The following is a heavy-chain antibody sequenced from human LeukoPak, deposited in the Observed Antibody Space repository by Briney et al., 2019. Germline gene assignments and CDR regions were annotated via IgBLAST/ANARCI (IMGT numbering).Heavy chain of an antibody. D-gene: IGHD1-26*01. CDR3: VKDYQVGSSPAFGDS. CDR1: GFTFSSHA. V-gene: IGHV3-23*01. CDR2: LIENGVTT. Sequence: PGGSLRLSCAASGFTFSSHAMSWVRQAPGKGLEWVSGLIENGVTTYYADSVKGRFTISRDNYRNTMYLQMNSLRAEDTAVYYCVKDYQVGSSPAFGDSWGQGTPVTVSS. J-gene: IGHJ4*02.